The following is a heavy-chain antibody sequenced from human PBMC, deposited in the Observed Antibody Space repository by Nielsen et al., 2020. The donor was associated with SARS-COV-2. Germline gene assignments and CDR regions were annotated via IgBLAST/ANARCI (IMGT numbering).Heavy chain of an antibody. Sequence: KVSCKGSGYSFTSYWISWVRQMPGKGLEWMGRIDPSDSYTNYSSSFQGHVTISADKSISTAYLQWSSLKASDTAMYYCARHGGSSTGFVDYWGQGTLVTVSS. CDR1: GYSFTSYW. CDR2: IDPSDSYT. J-gene: IGHJ4*02. V-gene: IGHV5-10-1*01. CDR3: ARHGGSSTGFVDY. D-gene: IGHD2-15*01.